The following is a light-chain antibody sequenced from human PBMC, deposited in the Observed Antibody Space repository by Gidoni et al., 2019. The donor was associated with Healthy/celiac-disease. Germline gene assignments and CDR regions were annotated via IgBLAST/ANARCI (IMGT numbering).Light chain of an antibody. J-gene: IGKJ2*01. CDR3: QQYGSSPYT. CDR2: GAS. Sequence: EIVLTQSPGTLSLSTGERATLSCRASQSVSSSYLAWYQQKPGQAPRLLIYGASSRATGIPDRFSGSGSGTDFTLTISRLEPEDFAVYYGQQYGSSPYTFGQGTKLEIK. V-gene: IGKV3-20*01. CDR1: QSVSSSY.